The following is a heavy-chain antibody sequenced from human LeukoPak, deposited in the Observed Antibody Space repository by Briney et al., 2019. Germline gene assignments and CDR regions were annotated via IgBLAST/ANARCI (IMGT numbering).Heavy chain of an antibody. J-gene: IGHJ4*02. CDR1: GGSISSNNW. CDR3: ARVNINNWHSCDY. Sequence: SETLSLTCAVSGGSISSNNWWGWVRQPPGKGLEWIGEIYHSGSPNYNPSLKSRVTISVDKSRNHFSLNLSSVTAADTAVYYCARVNINNWHSCDYWGQGTLVTVSA. V-gene: IGHV4-4*02. CDR2: IYHSGSP. D-gene: IGHD1-1*01.